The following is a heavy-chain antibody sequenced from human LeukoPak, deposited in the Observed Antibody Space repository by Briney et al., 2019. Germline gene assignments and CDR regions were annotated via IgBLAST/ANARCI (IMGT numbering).Heavy chain of an antibody. CDR2: ITISGDNT. CDR3: AQEIRPNDY. D-gene: IGHD4-17*01. V-gene: IGHV3-23*01. Sequence: GGSLRLSCAASGFTFSSYAMHWVRQAPGKGLEWVSSITISGDNTLYADSVKGRFTIYRDNSKNTLYLQMNSLRVEDTAVYYCAQEIRPNDYWGQGTLVTVSS. CDR1: GFTFSSYA. J-gene: IGHJ4*02.